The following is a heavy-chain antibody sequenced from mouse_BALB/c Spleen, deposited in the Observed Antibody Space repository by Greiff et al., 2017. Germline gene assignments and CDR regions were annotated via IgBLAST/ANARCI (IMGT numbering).Heavy chain of an antibody. Sequence: QVQLKQSGAELVRPGTSVKVSCTASGYAFTNYLIEWVKQRPGQGLEWIGVINPGSGGTNYNEKFKGKATLTADKSSSTAYMQLSSLTSDDSAVYFCARYGYDGDFDYWGQGTTLTVSS. V-gene: IGHV1-54*01. CDR3: ARYGYDGDFDY. CDR2: INPGSGGT. D-gene: IGHD2-2*01. J-gene: IGHJ2*01. CDR1: GYAFTNYL.